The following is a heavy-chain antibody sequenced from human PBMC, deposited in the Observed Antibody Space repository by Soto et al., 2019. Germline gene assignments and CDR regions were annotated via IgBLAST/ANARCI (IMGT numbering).Heavy chain of an antibody. Sequence: PSETLSLTCAVYGGSFSGYYWSWIRQPPGKGLEWIGEINHSGSTNYNPSLKSRVTISVDTSKNQFSLKLSSVTAADTAVYYCASRYCSGGSCDIQNWFDPWGQGTLVTVSS. CDR3: ASRYCSGGSCDIQNWFDP. J-gene: IGHJ5*02. CDR2: INHSGST. CDR1: GGSFSGYY. V-gene: IGHV4-34*01. D-gene: IGHD2-15*01.